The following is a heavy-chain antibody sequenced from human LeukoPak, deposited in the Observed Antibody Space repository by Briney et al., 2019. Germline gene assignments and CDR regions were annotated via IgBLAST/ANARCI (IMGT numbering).Heavy chain of an antibody. Sequence: GGSLRLSCAASGFTFSSCAMSWVRQAPGKGLEWVSAISGSGGSTYYADSVKGRFAVSRDNSKNTLYLQMDSLRVEDTAVYYCAKSGSYYYDSSGLDYWGQGTLVTVSS. V-gene: IGHV3-23*01. CDR3: AKSGSYYYDSSGLDY. J-gene: IGHJ4*02. CDR1: GFTFSSCA. D-gene: IGHD3-22*01. CDR2: ISGSGGST.